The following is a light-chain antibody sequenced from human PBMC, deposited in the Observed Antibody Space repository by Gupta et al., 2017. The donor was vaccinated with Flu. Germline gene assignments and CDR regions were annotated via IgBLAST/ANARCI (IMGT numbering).Light chain of an antibody. V-gene: IGLV2-14*01. CDR1: SRYVGKGKY. Sequence: SSNSSFTGTSRYVGKGKYVAWYPHHPGKVPKIIIYEGTGRPSGVSDRFSGSKSGNTASLTISGLQAEDEADYYCSSFTSSSTLLFGGGTKLTVL. CDR3: SSFTSSSTLL. J-gene: IGLJ3*02. CDR2: EGT.